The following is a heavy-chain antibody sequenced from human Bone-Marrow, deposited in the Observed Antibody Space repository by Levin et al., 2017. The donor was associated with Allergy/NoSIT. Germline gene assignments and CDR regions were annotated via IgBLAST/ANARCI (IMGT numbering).Heavy chain of an antibody. J-gene: IGHJ6*02. CDR2: ISGSGGST. D-gene: IGHD3-22*01. CDR1: GFTFSSYA. V-gene: IGHV3-23*01. Sequence: GESLKISCAASGFTFSSYAMSWVRQAPGKGLEWVSAISGSGGSTYYADSVKGRFTISRDNSKNTLYLQMNSLRAEDTAVYYCAKADSSGFKHLYYYYYGMDVWGQGTTVTVSS. CDR3: AKADSSGFKHLYYYYYGMDV.